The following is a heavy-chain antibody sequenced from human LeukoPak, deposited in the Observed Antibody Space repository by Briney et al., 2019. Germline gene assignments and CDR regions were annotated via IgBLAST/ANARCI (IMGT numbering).Heavy chain of an antibody. D-gene: IGHD6-19*01. CDR3: AKAGYSSGWYLNYYYYYGMDV. CDR1: GFTFSSYG. CDR2: ISYGGSIK. J-gene: IGHJ6*04. Sequence: GGSLRLSCAASGFTFSSYGMHWVRQAPGKGLEWVAVISYGGSIKSYADSVKGRFTISSDNSKNTLYLQMNSLRAEDTAVYYCAKAGYSSGWYLNYYYYYGMDVWGKGTTVTVSS. V-gene: IGHV3-30*18.